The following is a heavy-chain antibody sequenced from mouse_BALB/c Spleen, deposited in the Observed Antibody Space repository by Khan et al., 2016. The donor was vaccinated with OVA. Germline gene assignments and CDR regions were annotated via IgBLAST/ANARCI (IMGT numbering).Heavy chain of an antibody. Sequence: VQLKESGAELVKPGASVKLSCTASGFNIKDTYMHWVKQRPEQGLEWIGRIDPANGNTQYDPKFQGKATITEDTSSNTAYLQLSSLTSEDTAVYYCALRGGISDAYYGYAMDYWGQGTSVTVSS. CDR2: IDPANGNT. J-gene: IGHJ4*01. CDR1: GFNIKDTY. D-gene: IGHD2-3*01. CDR3: ALRGGISDAYYGYAMDY. V-gene: IGHV14-3*02.